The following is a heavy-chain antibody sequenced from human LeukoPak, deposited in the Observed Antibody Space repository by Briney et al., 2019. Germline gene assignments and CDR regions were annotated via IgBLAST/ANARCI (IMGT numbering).Heavy chain of an antibody. Sequence: AGGSLRLSCAASGFTFSSYAMSWVRQAQGKGLELVSAISGSGGSTYYADSVKGRFTISRDNSKNTLYLQMNSLRAEDTAVYYCAKRQIIVVSAFDYWGQGTLVTVSS. V-gene: IGHV3-23*01. CDR2: ISGSGGST. CDR3: AKRQIIVVSAFDY. D-gene: IGHD2-2*01. J-gene: IGHJ4*02. CDR1: GFTFSSYA.